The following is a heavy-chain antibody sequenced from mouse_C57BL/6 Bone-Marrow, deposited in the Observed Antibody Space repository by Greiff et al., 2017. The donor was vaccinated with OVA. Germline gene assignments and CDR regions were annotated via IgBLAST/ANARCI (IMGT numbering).Heavy chain of an antibody. CDR1: GYTFTSYW. J-gene: IGHJ2*01. Sequence: QVQLQQPGAELVMPGASVKLSCKASGYTFTSYWTHWVKQRPGQGLEWIGEIDPSDSYTNYNQKFKGKSTLTVDKSSSTAYMQLSSLTSEDSAVYYCARGGHYYGGDYWGQGTTLTVSS. CDR3: ARGGHYYGGDY. CDR2: IDPSDSYT. D-gene: IGHD1-1*01. V-gene: IGHV1-69*01.